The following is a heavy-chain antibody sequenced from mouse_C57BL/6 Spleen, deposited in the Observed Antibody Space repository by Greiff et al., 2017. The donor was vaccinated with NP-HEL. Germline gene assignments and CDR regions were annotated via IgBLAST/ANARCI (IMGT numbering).Heavy chain of an antibody. D-gene: IGHD1-1*01. V-gene: IGHV1-61*01. CDR1: GYTFTSYW. J-gene: IGHJ2*01. CDR3: ARSLTTVVAHFDY. CDR2: IYPSDSET. Sequence: QVQLKQPGAELVRPGSSVKLSCKASGYTFTSYWMDWVKQRPGQGLEWIGNIYPSDSETHYNQKFKDKATLTVDKSSSTAYMQLSSLTSEDSAVYYCARSLTTVVAHFDYWGQGTTLTVSS.